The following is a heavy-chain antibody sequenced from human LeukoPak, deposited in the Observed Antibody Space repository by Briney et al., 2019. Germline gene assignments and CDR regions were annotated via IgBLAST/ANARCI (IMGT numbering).Heavy chain of an antibody. V-gene: IGHV3-48*03. J-gene: IGHJ4*02. D-gene: IGHD1-1*01. Sequence: PGGSLRLSCAASGFTVSSYEINWVRQGPGKGLEWVSYISSSGSTIYYADSVKGRFTISRDNAKNSLYLQMNSLRAEDTAVYYCAVQHVAFDYWGQGTLVTVSS. CDR2: ISSSGSTI. CDR3: AVQHVAFDY. CDR1: GFTVSSYE.